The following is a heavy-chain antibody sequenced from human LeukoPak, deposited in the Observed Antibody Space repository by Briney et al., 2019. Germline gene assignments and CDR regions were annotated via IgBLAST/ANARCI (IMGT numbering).Heavy chain of an antibody. CDR3: AKSVIAVAGTGSRLDY. CDR2: ISWNSGNI. CDR1: GFTFDDYA. Sequence: PGGSLRLSCAASGFTFDDYAMHWVRQAPGKGLEWVSGISWNSGNIGYADSVKGRFTISRDNAKNSLYLQMNSLRAEDTALYYCAKSVIAVAGTGSRLDYWGQGTLVTVFS. D-gene: IGHD6-19*01. J-gene: IGHJ4*02. V-gene: IGHV3-9*01.